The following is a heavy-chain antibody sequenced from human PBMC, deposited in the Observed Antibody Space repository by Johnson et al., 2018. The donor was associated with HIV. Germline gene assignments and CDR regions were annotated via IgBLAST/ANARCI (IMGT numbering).Heavy chain of an antibody. CDR1: GFTFSSYA. CDR2: ISYDGSNK. V-gene: IGHV3-30-3*01. J-gene: IGHJ3*02. D-gene: IGHD3-9*01. CDR3: ARDGRDLVTRGSFDI. Sequence: QMLLVESGGGVVQPGRSLRLSCAASGFTFSSYAMHWVRQAPGKGLEWVAVISYDGSNKYYADSVKGRFTIYRDNSKNTLYLQMNSLRAEDTAVYYCARDGRDLVTRGSFDIWGQGTVVTVSS.